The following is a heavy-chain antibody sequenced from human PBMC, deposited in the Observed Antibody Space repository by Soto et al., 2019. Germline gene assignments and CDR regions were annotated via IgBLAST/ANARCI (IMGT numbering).Heavy chain of an antibody. J-gene: IGHJ6*02. CDR2: ISAYNGNT. V-gene: IGHV1-18*04. CDR1: GYTFTSYG. D-gene: IGHD6-13*01. Sequence: QVQLVQSGAEVKKPGASVKVSCKASGYTFTSYGISWVRQAPGQGLEWMGWISAYNGNTNYAQQLQGRVTMTTDTSTRTAYMERRSLRSDDTAVYYCAREGAAVRGYYYYYGMDVWGQGTTVTVSS. CDR3: AREGAAVRGYYYYYGMDV.